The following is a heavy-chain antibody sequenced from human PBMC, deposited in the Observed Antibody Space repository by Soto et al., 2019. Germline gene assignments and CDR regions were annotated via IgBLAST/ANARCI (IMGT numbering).Heavy chain of an antibody. J-gene: IGHJ4*02. CDR1: GFTFSNYV. D-gene: IGHD3-22*01. CDR3: VKGSSAFRPYYFDY. V-gene: IGHV3-23*01. Sequence: GGSLRLSCAASGFTFSNYVMSWVRQAPGEGLDWISAISGGGGDTYSADSVKGRFIISRDNSQNTLLLQMNSLRAEDTAIYYCVKGSSAFRPYYFDYWGLGTLVTVSS. CDR2: ISGGGGDT.